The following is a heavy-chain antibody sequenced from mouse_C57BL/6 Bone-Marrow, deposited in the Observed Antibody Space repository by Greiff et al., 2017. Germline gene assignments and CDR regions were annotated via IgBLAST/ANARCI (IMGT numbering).Heavy chain of an antibody. CDR3: AIAEGNYPGLVAY. Sequence: QVQLQQPGAELVKPGASVKVSCKASGYTFTSYWMHWVKQRPGQGLEWIGRIHPSASDTNYNQKFKGKATLTVDKSSSTAYMQLSSLTSEDSAVYYCAIAEGNYPGLVAYWGQGTLVTVSA. V-gene: IGHV1-74*01. CDR2: IHPSASDT. D-gene: IGHD2-1*01. CDR1: GYTFTSYW. J-gene: IGHJ3*01.